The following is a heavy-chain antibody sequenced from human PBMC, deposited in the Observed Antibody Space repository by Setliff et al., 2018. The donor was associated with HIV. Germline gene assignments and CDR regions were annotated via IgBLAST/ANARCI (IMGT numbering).Heavy chain of an antibody. Sequence: SETLSLTCAVYGGSFSGYYWTWIRQPPGKGLEWIGEINPSGTTNYNPSLLSRVTMSVNKSKNQFSLRLTSVTAADTAVYYCARGANFWSGYDSWGQGTLVTVSS. CDR2: INPSGTT. CDR1: GGSFSGYY. CDR3: ARGANFWSGYDS. D-gene: IGHD3-3*01. V-gene: IGHV4-34*01. J-gene: IGHJ4*02.